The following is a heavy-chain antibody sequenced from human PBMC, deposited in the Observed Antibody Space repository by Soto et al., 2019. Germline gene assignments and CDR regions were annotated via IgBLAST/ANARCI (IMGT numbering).Heavy chain of an antibody. Sequence: GESLKISCKGSGYSFTSYWISWVRQMPGKGLEWMGRIDPSDSYTNYSPSFQGHVTISADKSISTAYLQWGSLKASDTAMYYCARQSNYALSLTDYWGQGTLVTVSS. CDR1: GYSFTSYW. J-gene: IGHJ4*02. V-gene: IGHV5-10-1*01. D-gene: IGHD1-7*01. CDR2: IDPSDSYT. CDR3: ARQSNYALSLTDY.